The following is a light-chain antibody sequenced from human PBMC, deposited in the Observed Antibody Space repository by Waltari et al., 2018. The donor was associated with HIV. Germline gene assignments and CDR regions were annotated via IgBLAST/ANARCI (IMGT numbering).Light chain of an antibody. CDR2: GAS. J-gene: IGKJ1*01. CDR1: QSVSTH. CDR3: QQYDSWPRT. V-gene: IGKV3-15*01. Sequence: EVVMTQSPATLSVSPGDRATISCRASQSVSTHFAWYQHNSGRAPKLLVHGASTRVAGVPVRFDASGSGTDFTLIISRLEVEDFAVYYCQQYDSWPRTFGQGTRVELK.